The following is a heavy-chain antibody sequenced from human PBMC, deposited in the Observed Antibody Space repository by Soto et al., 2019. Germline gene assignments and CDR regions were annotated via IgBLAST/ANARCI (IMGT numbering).Heavy chain of an antibody. V-gene: IGHV5-51*01. CDR1: GYSFTSYW. Sequence: GESLKISYKGSGYSFTSYWSGWVRQMPGKGLEWMGIIYPGDSDTRYSPSFQGQVTISADKSISTAYLQWSSLKASDTAMYYCARAEGDYYYGMDVWGQGTTVTVYS. CDR2: IYPGDSDT. CDR3: ARAEGDYYYGMDV. J-gene: IGHJ6*02.